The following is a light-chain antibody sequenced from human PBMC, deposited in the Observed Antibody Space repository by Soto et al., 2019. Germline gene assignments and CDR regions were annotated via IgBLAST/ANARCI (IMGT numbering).Light chain of an antibody. CDR2: EGS. CDR1: SSDVGTYNL. V-gene: IGLV2-23*01. J-gene: IGLJ1*01. Sequence: QSALTQPASVSGSPGQSITISCTGTSSDVGTYNLVSWYQQHPGKAPKLMIYEGSKRPSGVSNRFSGSKSGNTASLTISGLQAEDEADYSCCSYVGRRTSSYVFGTGPNLTAL. CDR3: CSYVGRRTSSYV.